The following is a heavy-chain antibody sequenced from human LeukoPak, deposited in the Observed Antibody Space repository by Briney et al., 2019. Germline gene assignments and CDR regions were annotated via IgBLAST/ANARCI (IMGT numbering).Heavy chain of an antibody. V-gene: IGHV1-8*01. J-gene: IGHJ4*02. CDR1: GYTFTSYD. Sequence: ASVKVSCKASGYTFTSYDINWVRQATGQGLEWMGWMNPNSGNTGYAQKFQGRVTMTKNTSISTAYMELSSLRSEATAVYYCARVADYYDSSGYYYYYFDYWGQGTLVTVSS. CDR3: ARVADYYDSSGYYYYYFDY. CDR2: MNPNSGNT. D-gene: IGHD3-22*01.